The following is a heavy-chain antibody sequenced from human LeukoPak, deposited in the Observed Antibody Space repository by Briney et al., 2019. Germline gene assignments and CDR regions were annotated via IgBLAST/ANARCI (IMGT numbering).Heavy chain of an antibody. CDR1: GGSISSYY. Sequence: SETLSLTCTVSGGSISSYYWSWIRQPPGKGLEWIGYIYYSGSTNYNPSLKSRVTISVDTSKNQFSLKLSSVTAADTAVYYCASSPRGSGSYYYYYYYYMDVWGKGTTVTVSS. V-gene: IGHV4-59*01. CDR2: IYYSGST. CDR3: ASSPRGSGSYYYYYYYYMDV. D-gene: IGHD3-10*01. J-gene: IGHJ6*03.